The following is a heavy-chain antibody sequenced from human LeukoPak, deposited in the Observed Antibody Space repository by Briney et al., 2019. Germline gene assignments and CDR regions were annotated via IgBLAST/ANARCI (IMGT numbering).Heavy chain of an antibody. CDR2: ISYDGSNK. Sequence: GGSLRLSCAASGFTFSSYGMHWVRQAPGKGLEWVAVISYDGSNKYYADSVKGRFTISRDNSKNTLYLQMNSLRAEDTAVYYCASAPRDDAFDLWGQGTMVTVSS. CDR3: ASAPRDDAFDL. J-gene: IGHJ3*01. V-gene: IGHV3-30*03. CDR1: GFTFSSYG.